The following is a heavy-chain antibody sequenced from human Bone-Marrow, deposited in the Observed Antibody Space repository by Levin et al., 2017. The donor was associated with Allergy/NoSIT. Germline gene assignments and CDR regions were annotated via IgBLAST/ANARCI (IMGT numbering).Heavy chain of an antibody. D-gene: IGHD1-1*01. CDR3: ASTMTTGGDFDY. CDR1: GFTVSNYG. CDR2: ISYDGNYK. Sequence: GESLKISCAASGFTVSNYGMHWVRQAPGKGLEWVAVISYDGNYKYYADSVKGRFTISRDVSKNTLFLQMNSLSGDDTGVYYCASTMTTGGDFDYWGQGTLVLVSS. J-gene: IGHJ4*02. V-gene: IGHV3-30*03.